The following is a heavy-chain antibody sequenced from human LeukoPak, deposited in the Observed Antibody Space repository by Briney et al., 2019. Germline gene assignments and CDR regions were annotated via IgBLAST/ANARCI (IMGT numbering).Heavy chain of an antibody. CDR3: AREGGGSTANWFDP. J-gene: IGHJ5*02. D-gene: IGHD2-2*01. CDR1: GGSISSGDYY. CDR2: IYYSGNT. V-gene: IGHV4-30-4*01. Sequence: PSQTLSLTCTVSGGSISSGDYYWSWIRQPPGKGLEWIGYIYYSGNTYYNPSLKSRVTISVDTSKNQFSLNLSSVTAADTAVYYCAREGGGSTANWFDPWGQGTLVTVSS.